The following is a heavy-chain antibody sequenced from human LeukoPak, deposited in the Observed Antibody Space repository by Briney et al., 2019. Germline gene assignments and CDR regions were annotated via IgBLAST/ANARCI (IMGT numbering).Heavy chain of an antibody. D-gene: IGHD5-24*01. CDR2: ISYDGSNK. CDR3: ARDTVGEISTILVY. Sequence: GGSLRLSCAASGFTFSSYAMHWVRQAPGKGLEWVAVISYDGSNKYYADSVKGRFTISRDNSKNTLYLQMNSLRAEDTAVYYCARDTVGEISTILVYWGQGTLVTVSS. CDR1: GFTFSSYA. V-gene: IGHV3-30*01. J-gene: IGHJ4*02.